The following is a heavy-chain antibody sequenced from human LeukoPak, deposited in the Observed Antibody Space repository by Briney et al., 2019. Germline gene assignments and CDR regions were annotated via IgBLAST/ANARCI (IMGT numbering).Heavy chain of an antibody. J-gene: IGHJ4*02. V-gene: IGHV1-18*01. CDR1: GYSFTTYG. CDR2: ISAHNANT. D-gene: IGHD6-19*01. Sequence: ASVKVSCKASGYSFTTYGISWVRQAPGQGLEWMGWISAHNANTYYAQNLQGRVTMTTDTSTSTAYMELRSLRSDDTAVYYCARDPGSGWKTIDYWGQGTLVTVSS. CDR3: ARDPGSGWKTIDY.